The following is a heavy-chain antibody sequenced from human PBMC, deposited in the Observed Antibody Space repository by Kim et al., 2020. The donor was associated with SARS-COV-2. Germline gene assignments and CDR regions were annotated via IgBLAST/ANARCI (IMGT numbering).Heavy chain of an antibody. V-gene: IGHV3-23*01. Sequence: GGSLRLSCAASGFTFSSYAMSWVRQAPGKGLEWVSAISGSGGSTYYADSVKGRFTISRDNSKNTLYLQMNSLRAEDTAVYYCSNLPRDYGDYGWWDYYYYGMDVWGQGTTVTVSS. CDR3: SNLPRDYGDYGWWDYYYYGMDV. CDR1: GFTFSSYA. CDR2: ISGSGGST. D-gene: IGHD4-17*01. J-gene: IGHJ6*02.